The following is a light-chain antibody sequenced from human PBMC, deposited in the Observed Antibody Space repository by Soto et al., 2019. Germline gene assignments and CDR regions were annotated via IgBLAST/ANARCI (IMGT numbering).Light chain of an antibody. V-gene: IGKV3-20*01. J-gene: IGKJ5*01. CDR1: QNVRNNY. CDR2: GAS. Sequence: EIVLTQSPDTLSLSPGERATLSCRASQNVRNNYLAWCQQRPGQPPRLLIYGASSRATGIPDRFSGSGSGTDFTLTINRLEPEDFAVYYCQQNNRWPHITFGQGTRLVIK. CDR3: QQNNRWPHIT.